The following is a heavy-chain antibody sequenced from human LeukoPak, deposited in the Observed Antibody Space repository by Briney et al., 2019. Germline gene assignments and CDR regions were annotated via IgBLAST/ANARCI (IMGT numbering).Heavy chain of an antibody. CDR2: IIPIFGTA. D-gene: IGHD3-22*01. CDR3: ASSAPHDYDSSGYSLDY. Sequence: ASVKVSCKASGGTFSSYAISWVRQAPGQGLEWMGRIIPIFGTANYAQKFQGRVTITTDESTSTAYMELSSLRSEDTAVYYCASSAPHDYDSSGYSLDYWGQGTLVTVSS. CDR1: GGTFSSYA. J-gene: IGHJ4*02. V-gene: IGHV1-69*05.